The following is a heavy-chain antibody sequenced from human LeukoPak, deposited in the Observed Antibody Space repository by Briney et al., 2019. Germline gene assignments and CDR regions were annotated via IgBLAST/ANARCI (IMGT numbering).Heavy chain of an antibody. CDR1: GGTFSSYT. J-gene: IGHJ5*02. D-gene: IGHD2-15*01. V-gene: IGHV1-69*04. Sequence: SVKISCKASGGTFSSYTISWVRQAPGQGLEWMGRIIPILGIANYAQKFQGRVTITADKSTSTAYMELSSLRSEDTAVYYCARDLGVVVAAYNWFDPWGQGTLVTVSS. CDR2: IIPILGIA. CDR3: ARDLGVVVAAYNWFDP.